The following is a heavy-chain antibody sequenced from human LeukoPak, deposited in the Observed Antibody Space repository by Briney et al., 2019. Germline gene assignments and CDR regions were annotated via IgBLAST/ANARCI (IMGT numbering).Heavy chain of an antibody. CDR2: ISSSSSYI. CDR1: GFTFSSYS. J-gene: IGHJ3*02. CDR3: ARETSEQWLADDAFDI. V-gene: IGHV3-21*01. D-gene: IGHD6-19*01. Sequence: GGSLRLSCAASGFTFSSYSKNWVRQAPGKGLEWVSSISSSSSYIYYADSVKGRFTISRDNAKNSLYLQMNSLRAEDTAVYYCARETSEQWLADDAFDIWGQGTMVTVSS.